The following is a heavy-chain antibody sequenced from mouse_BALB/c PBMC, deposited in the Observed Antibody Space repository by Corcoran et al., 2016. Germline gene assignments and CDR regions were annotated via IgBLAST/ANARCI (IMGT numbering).Heavy chain of an antibody. J-gene: IGHJ2*01. Sequence: EVQLQQSGPELVKPGASVKMSCKASGYTFTSYVMHWVKQKPGQGLEWIGYINPYNDGTKYNEKFKGKATLTSDKSSSTAYMELSSLTSEDSAVYYWARSGRYDVGDYWGQGTTLTVSS. CDR1: GYTFTSYV. V-gene: IGHV1S136*01. CDR2: INPYNDGT. D-gene: IGHD2-14*01. CDR3: ARSGRYDVGDY.